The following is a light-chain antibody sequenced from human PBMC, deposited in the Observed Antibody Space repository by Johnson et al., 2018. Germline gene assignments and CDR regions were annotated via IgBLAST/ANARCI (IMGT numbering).Light chain of an antibody. V-gene: IGLV1-51*02. CDR3: GTWDSSLSAVNV. CDR2: ENN. CDR1: SSNIGNNY. J-gene: IGLJ1*01. Sequence: QSVLTQPPSVSAAPGQKVTISCSGSSSNIGNNYVSWYQQLPGTAPKLLIHENNKRPAGIPDRFSGSKSGTLATLSITGLQSGDEADYYCGTWDSSLSAVNVFGTGTKVTVL.